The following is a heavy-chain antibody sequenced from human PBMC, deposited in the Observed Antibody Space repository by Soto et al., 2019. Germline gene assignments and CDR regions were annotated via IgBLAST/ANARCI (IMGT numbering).Heavy chain of an antibody. CDR3: YIPFYYHSMDV. CDR1: GFTINNAW. D-gene: IGHD3-10*01. V-gene: IGHV3-15*01. J-gene: IGHJ6*02. Sequence: PGGSLRLSCAASGFTINNAWMTWVRQTPGMGLEWVGRIKSLSDGGTADYGAPVKGRFTLSRDDSRNTVFLQMTSLKTDDTAVYYCYIPFYYHSMDVWGQGTTVTVSS. CDR2: IKSLSDGGTA.